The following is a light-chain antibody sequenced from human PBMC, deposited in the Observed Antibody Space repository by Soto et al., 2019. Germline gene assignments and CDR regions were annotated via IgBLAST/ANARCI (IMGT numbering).Light chain of an antibody. J-gene: IGKJ3*01. Sequence: VVTQSPLSLPVAPGSPASISWNSSDIVLYSNGYNYLDWYVQKPGQSPQLLIYLGSYRASGVPDRLSGSGSGTDFTLEISRGEAEDVGVYCCMQALQTPFTFGPGTKVDI. V-gene: IGKV2-28*01. CDR3: MQALQTPFT. CDR1: DIVLYSNGYNY. CDR2: LGS.